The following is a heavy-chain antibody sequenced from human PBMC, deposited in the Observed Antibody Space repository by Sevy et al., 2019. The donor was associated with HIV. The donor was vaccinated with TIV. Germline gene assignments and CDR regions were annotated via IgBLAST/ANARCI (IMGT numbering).Heavy chain of an antibody. V-gene: IGHV3-23*01. CDR2: VSGSAGST. J-gene: IGHJ6*02. CDR1: GFTFSTYA. D-gene: IGHD2-21*01. Sequence: GGSLRLSCAASGFTFSTYAMNWVRQSPGKGLEWVSAVSGSAGSTYYADSVKGRFTISRDNSKNTLYLQMNSLRAEDTAVYYRAKGDWTFYGMDVWGQGTTVTVSS. CDR3: AKGDWTFYGMDV.